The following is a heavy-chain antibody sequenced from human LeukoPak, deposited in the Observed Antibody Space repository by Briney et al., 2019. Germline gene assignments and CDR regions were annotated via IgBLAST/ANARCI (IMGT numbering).Heavy chain of an antibody. D-gene: IGHD6-19*01. CDR2: ISWNSGSI. CDR1: GFTFDDYA. CDR3: AKGIASGWYYFDY. V-gene: IGHV3-9*01. Sequence: GGSLRLSCAASGFTFDDYAMHWVRQAPGKGLEWVSGISWNSGSIGYADSVKGRFTISRDNSKNTLYLQMNSLRAEDTAVYYCAKGIASGWYYFDYWGQGTLVTVSS. J-gene: IGHJ4*02.